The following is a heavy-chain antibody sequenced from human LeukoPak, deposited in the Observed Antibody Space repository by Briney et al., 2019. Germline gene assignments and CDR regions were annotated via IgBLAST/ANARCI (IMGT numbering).Heavy chain of an antibody. J-gene: IGHJ2*01. V-gene: IGHV4-4*07. D-gene: IGHD3-10*01. CDR1: GNSFGDYY. CDR3: GGMAGMDRGGYFDL. CDR2: IYTSGST. Sequence: SETLSLTCTVSGNSFGDYYWSWIRQPAGKGLEWIGRIYTSGSTTYNPSLKSRVTMSVDTSKNQFSLRLNSVTAADTAVHYCGGMAGMDRGGYFDLWGRGTLVTVSS.